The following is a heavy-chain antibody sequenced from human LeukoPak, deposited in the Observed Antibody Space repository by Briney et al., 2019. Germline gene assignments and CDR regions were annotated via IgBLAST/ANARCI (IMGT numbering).Heavy chain of an antibody. J-gene: IGHJ4*02. V-gene: IGHV4-39*01. CDR2: IYYSGSA. CDR3: ARHIYAVTTTVNYYFDY. Sequence: PSQTLSLTCTVSGGSISSGGYYWGWIRQPPGKGLEWIGTIYYSGSAYYNPSLKSRVTISADTSKNQFSLKLSSVTAADTAVYYCARHIYAVTTTVNYYFDYWGQGTLVTVSS. D-gene: IGHD4-17*01. CDR1: GGSISSGGYY.